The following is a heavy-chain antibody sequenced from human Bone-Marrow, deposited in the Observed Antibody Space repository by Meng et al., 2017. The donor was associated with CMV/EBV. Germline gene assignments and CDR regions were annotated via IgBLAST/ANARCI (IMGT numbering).Heavy chain of an antibody. CDR1: GYTFTSYG. CDR3: ARVSPSGGYDFWSGYLETVYYYYGMDV. Sequence: ASVKVSCKASGYTFTSYGISWVRQAPGQGLEWMGWISAYNGNTNYAQKLQGRVTITRNTSISTAYMELSSLRSEDTAVYYCARVSPSGGYDFWSGYLETVYYYYGMDVWGQGTTVTVSS. CDR2: ISAYNGNT. D-gene: IGHD3-3*01. V-gene: IGHV1-18*01. J-gene: IGHJ6*02.